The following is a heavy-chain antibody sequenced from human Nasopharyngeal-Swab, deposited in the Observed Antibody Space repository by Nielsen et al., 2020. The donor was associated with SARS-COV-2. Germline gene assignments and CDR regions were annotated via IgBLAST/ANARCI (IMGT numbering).Heavy chain of an antibody. CDR3: AREFSSSYYYYYYMDV. Sequence: SKTLSLTCTVSGGSISSGSYYWSWIRQPAGKGLEWIGRIYTSGSTNYNPSLKSRVTISVDTSKNQFSLKLSSVTAADTAVYYCAREFSSSYYYYYYMDVWGKGTTVTVSS. D-gene: IGHD6-6*01. CDR2: IYTSGST. CDR1: GGSISSGSYY. J-gene: IGHJ6*03. V-gene: IGHV4-61*02.